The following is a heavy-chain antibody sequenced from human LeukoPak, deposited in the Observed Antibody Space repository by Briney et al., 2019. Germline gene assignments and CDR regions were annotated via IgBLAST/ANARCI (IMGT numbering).Heavy chain of an antibody. D-gene: IGHD3-16*01. J-gene: IGHJ3*02. Sequence: GGSLRLSCAASGFTVSSNYMSWVRQAPGKGLEWVSVIYSGGSTYYADSVKGRFTISRDNSKNALYLQMNSLRVEDTAVYYCAKDRAWGAFDIWGQGTMVTVSS. V-gene: IGHV3-53*01. CDR1: GFTVSSNY. CDR2: IYSGGST. CDR3: AKDRAWGAFDI.